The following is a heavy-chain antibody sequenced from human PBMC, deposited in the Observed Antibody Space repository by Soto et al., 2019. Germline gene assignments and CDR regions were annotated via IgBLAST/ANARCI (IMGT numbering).Heavy chain of an antibody. Sequence: PGGSLRLSCAASGFTFSSYAMSWVRQAPGKGLEWVSAISGSGGSTYHADSVKGRFTISGDNSKNTLYLQMNSLRAEDTAVYYCAKGSPYSSGWYGLVGADAFDIWGQGTMVTVSS. CDR2: ISGSGGST. V-gene: IGHV3-23*01. CDR1: GFTFSSYA. CDR3: AKGSPYSSGWYGLVGADAFDI. D-gene: IGHD6-19*01. J-gene: IGHJ3*02.